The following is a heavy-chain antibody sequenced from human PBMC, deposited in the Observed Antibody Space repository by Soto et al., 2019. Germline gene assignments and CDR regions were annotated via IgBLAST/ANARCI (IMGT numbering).Heavy chain of an antibody. V-gene: IGHV4-30-4*01. CDR3: ARRLRDTASHYYNWFDP. CDR2: IFYDGSA. CDR1: GDSVNTADYY. Sequence: QVQLQESGPGLVKPSQTLSLTCTVSGDSVNTADYYWTWIRQSPEKGLEWIVNIFYDGSAYPTPSPNSPVSASVDTAKDQFSLNLFSVTAADTAVYYCARRLRDTASHYYNWFDPWGQGTLVTVSS. D-gene: IGHD3-10*01. J-gene: IGHJ5*02.